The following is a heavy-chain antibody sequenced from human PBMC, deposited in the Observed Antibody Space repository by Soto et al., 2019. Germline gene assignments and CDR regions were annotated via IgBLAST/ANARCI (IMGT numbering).Heavy chain of an antibody. CDR1: GFTFSSYG. CDR2: IYDGSNK. Sequence: PGGSLRLSCAASGFTFSSYGMHWVRQAPGKGLEWVAVIYDGSNKYYADYVKGRITISRDNAKKSLYLQMNSLIAEVTAVYYCARYYGSGKYYYHYYGMDVWGQGTTVTVSS. CDR3: ARYYGSGKYYYHYYGMDV. D-gene: IGHD3-10*01. V-gene: IGHV3-33*08. J-gene: IGHJ6*02.